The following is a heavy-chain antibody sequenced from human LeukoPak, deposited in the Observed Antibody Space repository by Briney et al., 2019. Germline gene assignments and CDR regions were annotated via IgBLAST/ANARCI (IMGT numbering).Heavy chain of an antibody. J-gene: IGHJ3*02. V-gene: IGHV3-48*04. CDR2: ITSSSRTI. D-gene: IGHD1-7*01. CDR3: ARDSGNYLDAFDI. CDR1: GFTFSRYS. Sequence: GGSLRLSCAASGFTFSRYSMSWVRQAPGKGLEGVSYITSSSRTIYDADSVKGRFTVSRDNAKNSLYLQMNSLRAEDTAVYYCARDSGNYLDAFDIWGQGTMVTVSS.